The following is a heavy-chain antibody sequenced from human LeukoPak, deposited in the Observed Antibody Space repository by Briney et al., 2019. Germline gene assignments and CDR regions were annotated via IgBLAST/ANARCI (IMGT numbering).Heavy chain of an antibody. J-gene: IGHJ4*02. Sequence: GGSLRLSCAVSGFTFRTYWMHWVRQVPGEGLVWVSRINEDGGITNYADSVKGRFSISRDNAKNTLYLQMNSLRAEDTAVYYCGRDLGGRSGYWGQGTLVTVSS. CDR3: GRDLGGRSGY. CDR2: INEDGGIT. CDR1: GFTFRTYW. D-gene: IGHD1-26*01. V-gene: IGHV3-74*01.